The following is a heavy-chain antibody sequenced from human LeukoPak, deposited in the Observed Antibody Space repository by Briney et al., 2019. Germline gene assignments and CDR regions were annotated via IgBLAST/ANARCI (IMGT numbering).Heavy chain of an antibody. V-gene: IGHV3-23*01. Sequence: PGGSLRLSCAASGFTFSSYAMHWVRQAPGGGLEWVSGISDNGGRTYYADSVKGRFAISRDDSKSTLYLQMNSLRGEDTAVYYCAKDFGRNLGGPGYWGRGTLVIVSS. CDR2: ISDNGGRT. J-gene: IGHJ4*02. D-gene: IGHD1-14*01. CDR3: AKDFGRNLGGPGY. CDR1: GFTFSSYA.